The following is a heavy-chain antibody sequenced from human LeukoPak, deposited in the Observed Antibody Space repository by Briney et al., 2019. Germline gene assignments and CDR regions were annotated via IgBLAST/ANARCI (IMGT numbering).Heavy chain of an antibody. CDR2: INHDGSST. Sequence: GGSLRLSCATSGFTFSTFWMHWVRQAPGKGLVWVSRINHDGSSTNYADSVKGRFTISRDNAKNTLYLQMNSLRAEDTAVYYCAELGITMIGGVWGKGTTVTISS. CDR3: AELGITMIGGV. CDR1: GFTFSTFW. V-gene: IGHV3-74*01. J-gene: IGHJ6*04. D-gene: IGHD3-10*02.